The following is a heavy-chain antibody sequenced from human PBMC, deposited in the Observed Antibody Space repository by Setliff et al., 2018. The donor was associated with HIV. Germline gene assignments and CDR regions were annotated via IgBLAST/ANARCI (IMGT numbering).Heavy chain of an antibody. J-gene: IGHJ6*04. D-gene: IGHD2-2*01. CDR2: IYHSGSV. CDR1: GGSISSSHY. Sequence: SETLSLTCAVSGGSISSSHYWSWVRQTPVKGLEWIGEIYHSGSVNHNPSLRSRVTVSVDKSKNQFSLRLSSVTAADTAVYYCARGDSTWPTQLLDVWGKGTTVTVSS. CDR3: ARGDSTWPTQLLDV. V-gene: IGHV4-4*02.